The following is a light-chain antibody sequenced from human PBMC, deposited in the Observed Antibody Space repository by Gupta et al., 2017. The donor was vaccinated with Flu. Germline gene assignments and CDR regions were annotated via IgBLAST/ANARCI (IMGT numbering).Light chain of an antibody. V-gene: IGKV2-28*01. CDR1: KSLPHRNGYSY. Sequence: DIVITQPPLSLPFTPGEPSVISSRSIKSLPHRNGYSYLDWYLQKPGKAPQLLIYLGSNLPCGVPARFSGSGSGTDFTLKISSVEAEDVGTYYCMQELQNLGFGHGTKLDFK. J-gene: IGKJ3*01. CDR3: MQELQNLG. CDR2: LGS.